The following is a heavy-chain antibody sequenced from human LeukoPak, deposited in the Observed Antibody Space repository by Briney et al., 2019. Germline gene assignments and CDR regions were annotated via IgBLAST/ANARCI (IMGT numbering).Heavy chain of an antibody. J-gene: IGHJ4*02. Sequence: SETLSLTCAVYGGSFSGYYWSWIRQPPGKGLEWIGEINHSGSTNYNPSLKSRVTISVDTSKNQFSLKLSSVTAADTAVYYCARQDIVATKPYDYWGQGTLVTVSS. CDR3: ARQDIVATKPYDY. CDR1: GGSFSGYY. V-gene: IGHV4-34*01. CDR2: INHSGST. D-gene: IGHD5-12*01.